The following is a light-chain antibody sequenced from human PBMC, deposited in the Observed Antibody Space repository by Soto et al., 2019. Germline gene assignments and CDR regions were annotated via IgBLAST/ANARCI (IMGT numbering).Light chain of an antibody. CDR1: QSISGY. Sequence: DIQMTQSPSALSASVGDRVTITCRASQSISGYLTWYQQKPGKAPKLLIYAASTLQSGVPSRFSGSGSATDFTLTISSLQPEDFATYFCQQSYSTPRTFGQGTKLEIK. CDR2: AAS. V-gene: IGKV1-39*01. CDR3: QQSYSTPRT. J-gene: IGKJ2*01.